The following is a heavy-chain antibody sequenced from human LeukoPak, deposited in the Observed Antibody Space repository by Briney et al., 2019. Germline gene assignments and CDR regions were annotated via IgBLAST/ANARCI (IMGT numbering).Heavy chain of an antibody. Sequence: GGSLRLSCAASGFTFSSYAMHWVRQAPGKGLEWVAVISYDGSNKYYADSVKGRFTISRDNSKNTLYLQMNSLRAEDTAVYYCARDLLLRYFDWLSLADYYYGMDVWGQGTTVTVSS. CDR2: ISYDGSNK. CDR3: ARDLLLRYFDWLSLADYYYGMDV. V-gene: IGHV3-30-3*01. D-gene: IGHD3-9*01. J-gene: IGHJ6*02. CDR1: GFTFSSYA.